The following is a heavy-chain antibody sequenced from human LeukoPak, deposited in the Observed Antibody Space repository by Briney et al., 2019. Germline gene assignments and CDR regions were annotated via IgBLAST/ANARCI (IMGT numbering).Heavy chain of an antibody. J-gene: IGHJ4*02. CDR3: ARGPDYYDSSGYYL. D-gene: IGHD3-22*01. Sequence: PSETLSLTCAVYGGSFSGYYWSWIRQPPGKGLEWIGEINHSGSTNYNPSLKSRVTISVDTSKNQFSLELSSVTAADTAVYYCARGPDYYDSSGYYLWGQGTLVTVSS. CDR1: GGSFSGYY. V-gene: IGHV4-34*01. CDR2: INHSGST.